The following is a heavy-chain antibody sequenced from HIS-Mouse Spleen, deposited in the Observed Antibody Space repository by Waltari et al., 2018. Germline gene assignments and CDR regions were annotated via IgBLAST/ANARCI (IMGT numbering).Heavy chain of an antibody. CDR1: GGSISSSSYY. D-gene: IGHD3-22*01. V-gene: IGHV4-39*07. CDR3: AITYYDSSGYYLNY. J-gene: IGHJ4*02. Sequence: QLQLQESGPGLVKPSETLSLTCTVSGGSISSSSYYWGWIRQPPGKGLEWIGSIYYSGSTYYNPSLKRRVTISVDTSKNQFSLKLSSVTAADTAVYYCAITYYDSSGYYLNYWGQGTLVTVSS. CDR2: IYYSGST.